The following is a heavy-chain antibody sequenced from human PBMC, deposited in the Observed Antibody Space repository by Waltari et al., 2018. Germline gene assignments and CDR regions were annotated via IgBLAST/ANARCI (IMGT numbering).Heavy chain of an antibody. V-gene: IGHV1-2*06. CDR3: ARDLWGHYYDSSGDY. J-gene: IGHJ4*02. D-gene: IGHD3-22*01. CDR1: GYTFTGYY. Sequence: QVQLVQSGAEVKKPGASVKVSCQASGYTFTGYYMPWVRQAPGQGLEWMGRINPNSGGTNYAQKFQGRVTMTRDTSISTAYMELSRLRSDDTAVYYCARDLWGHYYDSSGDYWGQGTLVTVSS. CDR2: INPNSGGT.